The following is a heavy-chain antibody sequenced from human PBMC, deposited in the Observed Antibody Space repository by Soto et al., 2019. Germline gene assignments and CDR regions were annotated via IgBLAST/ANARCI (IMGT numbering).Heavy chain of an antibody. D-gene: IGHD2-8*02. CDR1: GFSVISNY. Sequence: EVQLVESGGGLVQPRESLRLSCAAFGFSVISNYMSWVRQAPGKGLEWVSVIYSGGGTYYADSVKGRFTISRDNSKNTLYLQMNSLRADDTAMYYCARMGGSLLYRSKYFDSWGQGTLVTVSS. CDR3: ARMGGSLLYRSKYFDS. CDR2: IYSGGGT. V-gene: IGHV3-66*01. J-gene: IGHJ4*02.